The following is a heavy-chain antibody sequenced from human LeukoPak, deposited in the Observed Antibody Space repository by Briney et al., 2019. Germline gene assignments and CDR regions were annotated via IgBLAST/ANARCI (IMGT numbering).Heavy chain of an antibody. V-gene: IGHV3-13*01. J-gene: IGHJ6*02. CDR1: GFTFSTYD. Sequence: GGSLRLSCAASGFTFSTYDMHWVRQATGKGLEWVSAIGTAGDTYYAGSVRGRFTISRENAKNSLYLQMNSLRAGDTAVYYCARGGVVAGTNYYYYGLDVWGQGTTVTVSS. CDR2: IGTAGDT. D-gene: IGHD2-15*01. CDR3: ARGGVVAGTNYYYYGLDV.